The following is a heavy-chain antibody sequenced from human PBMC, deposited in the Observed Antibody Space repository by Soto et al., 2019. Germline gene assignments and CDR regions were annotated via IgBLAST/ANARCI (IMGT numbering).Heavy chain of an antibody. CDR3: ALYSSGWYPFDY. CDR2: IIPILGIA. D-gene: IGHD6-19*01. Sequence: ASVKVSCKASGGTFSSYTISWVRQAPGQGLEWMGGIIPILGIANYAQKFQGRVTITADKSTSTAYMELSSLRSEDTAVYYCALYSSGWYPFDYWGQGTLVTVSS. CDR1: GGTFSSYT. J-gene: IGHJ4*02. V-gene: IGHV1-69*10.